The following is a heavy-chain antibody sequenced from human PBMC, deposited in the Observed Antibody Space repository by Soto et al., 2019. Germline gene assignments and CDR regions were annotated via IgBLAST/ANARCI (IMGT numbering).Heavy chain of an antibody. V-gene: IGHV3-74*01. J-gene: IGHJ3*02. CDR1: GFTFSSYW. CDR2: INSDGSST. D-gene: IGHD2-15*01. Sequence: EVQLVESGGGLVQPGGSLRLSCAASGFTFSSYWMHWVRQAPGTGLVWVSRINSDGSSTSYADSVKGRFTLSRDNVNNTLYRQMNSLRAGDTAVYYCAALLVAATQDAFDIWGQGTMVTVSS. CDR3: AALLVAATQDAFDI.